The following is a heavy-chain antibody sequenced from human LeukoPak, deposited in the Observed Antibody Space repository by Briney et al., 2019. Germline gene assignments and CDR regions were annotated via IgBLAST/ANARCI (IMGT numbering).Heavy chain of an antibody. CDR1: GGSISSSSYY. D-gene: IGHD1-26*01. J-gene: IGHJ4*02. CDR2: IYYSGST. Sequence: SETLSLTCTVSGGSISSSSYYWGWIRQPPGKGLEWIGSIYYSGSTYYNPSLKSRVTMSVDTSKNQFSLKLSSVTAADTAVYYCARFWWELLPPDYWGQGTLVTVSS. V-gene: IGHV4-39*01. CDR3: ARFWWELLPPDY.